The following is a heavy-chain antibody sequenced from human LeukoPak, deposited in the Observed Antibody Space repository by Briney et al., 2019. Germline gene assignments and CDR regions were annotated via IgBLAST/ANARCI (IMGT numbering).Heavy chain of an antibody. J-gene: IGHJ4*02. V-gene: IGHV4-34*01. Sequence: SESLSLTCAVYGRSFSGYYWSSIRQPPGKGLEWIGEINHSGSTNYNPSLKSRVTISVDTSKNQFSLKLSSVTAADTAVYYCARAGRIYEFDYWGQGTLVTVSS. CDR3: ARAGRIYEFDY. D-gene: IGHD2-15*01. CDR2: INHSGST. CDR1: GRSFSGYY.